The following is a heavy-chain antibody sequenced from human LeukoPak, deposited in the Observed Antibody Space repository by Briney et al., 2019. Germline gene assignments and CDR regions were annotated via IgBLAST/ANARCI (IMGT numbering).Heavy chain of an antibody. Sequence: PGGSLRLSCAASGFTFSSYGMHWVRQAPGKGLEWVAVISYDGTNKYYADSVKGRFTISRDNSKNTLYLQMNSLRAEDTAVYYCARGSIVGARGLGDYWGQGTLVTVSS. D-gene: IGHD1-26*01. CDR3: ARGSIVGARGLGDY. CDR2: ISYDGTNK. CDR1: GFTFSSYG. J-gene: IGHJ4*02. V-gene: IGHV3-30*03.